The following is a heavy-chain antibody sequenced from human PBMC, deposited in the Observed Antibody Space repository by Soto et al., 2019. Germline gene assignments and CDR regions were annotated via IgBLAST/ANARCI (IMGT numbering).Heavy chain of an antibody. Sequence: GSLRLSCAASGFTFSNYAIHWVRQAPGKGLEWVAVLSFDGNNKHYADSVKGRFTISRDNSKNTLYLQMNSLRAEDTAVYYCARGPFGDAAMVTNYFDYWGQGTLVTVSS. CDR1: GFTFSNYA. CDR2: LSFDGNNK. CDR3: ARGPFGDAAMVTNYFDY. V-gene: IGHV3-30-3*01. D-gene: IGHD5-18*01. J-gene: IGHJ4*02.